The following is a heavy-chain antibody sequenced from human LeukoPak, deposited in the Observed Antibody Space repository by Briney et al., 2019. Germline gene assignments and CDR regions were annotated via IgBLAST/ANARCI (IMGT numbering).Heavy chain of an antibody. CDR3: AKDAQWEMKAA. D-gene: IGHD1-26*01. CDR1: GFNVRTNY. V-gene: IGHV3-53*01. Sequence: PGGSLRLSCAASGFNVRTNYMSWVRQAPGKGLEWVSIIYPGGSTYYADSMKGRFTISRDNSRNTLYLQIHSLTAEDTAIYYCAKDAQWEMKAAWGQGALVTASS. J-gene: IGHJ5*02. CDR2: IYPGGST.